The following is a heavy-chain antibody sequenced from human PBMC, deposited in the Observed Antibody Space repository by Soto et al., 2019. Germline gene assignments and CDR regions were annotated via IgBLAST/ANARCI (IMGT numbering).Heavy chain of an antibody. CDR1: GFTFSSYA. V-gene: IGHV3-23*01. Sequence: EVQLLESGGGLVQPGGSLRLSCAASGFTFSSYAMSWVRQAPGKGLEWVSAISGSGGSTYYADSVKGRFTISRDNSKKTLYLQMNSLRAEDTAVYYCAKDPNYCSGGSCYLSSYYYGMDVWGQGTTVTVSS. CDR2: ISGSGGST. CDR3: AKDPNYCSGGSCYLSSYYYGMDV. D-gene: IGHD2-15*01. J-gene: IGHJ6*02.